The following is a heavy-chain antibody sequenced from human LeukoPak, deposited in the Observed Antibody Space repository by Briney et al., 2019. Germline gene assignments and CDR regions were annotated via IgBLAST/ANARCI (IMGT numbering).Heavy chain of an antibody. V-gene: IGHV4-39*07. CDR3: ARVGSSSWYYYYYMDV. D-gene: IGHD6-13*01. CDR2: IHYSGST. CDR1: GGSISSSSYY. Sequence: PSETLSLTCTVSGGSISSSSYYWGWIRQPPGKGLEWIGNIHYSGSTYYNPSLKSRVTISVDTSKNQFSLKLRSVTAADTAVYYCARVGSSSWYYYYYMDVWGKGTTVTVSS. J-gene: IGHJ6*03.